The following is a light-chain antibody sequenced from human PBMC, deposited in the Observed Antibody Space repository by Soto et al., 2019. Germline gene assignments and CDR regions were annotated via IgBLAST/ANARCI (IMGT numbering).Light chain of an antibody. V-gene: IGKV1-5*01. J-gene: IGKJ1*01. Sequence: DIQMTQSPATLSASVGDRVTITCRASQSLSGWLAWYQQKPGKAPKLLIYDASSLESGVPSRFSGSGSGTEFALTISSLQPDDFATYYCQQYNSYPCTCGQGTKVEIK. CDR2: DAS. CDR3: QQYNSYPCT. CDR1: QSLSGW.